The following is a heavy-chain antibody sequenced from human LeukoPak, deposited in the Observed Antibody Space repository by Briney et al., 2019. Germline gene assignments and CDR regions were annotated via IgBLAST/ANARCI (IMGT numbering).Heavy chain of an antibody. D-gene: IGHD3-10*01. J-gene: IGHJ4*02. Sequence: SETLSLTCSVSTDSIGSYYWSWIRQSPGKGLEWIGFIYYSGSTYYNPSLKSRVSISIDTSKNQFSLNLTAVTAADTAVYYCARGGANTYYYGSGSLHYWGQGTLVTVSS. CDR3: ARGGANTYYYGSGSLHY. CDR1: TDSIGSYY. CDR2: IYYSGST. V-gene: IGHV4-59*01.